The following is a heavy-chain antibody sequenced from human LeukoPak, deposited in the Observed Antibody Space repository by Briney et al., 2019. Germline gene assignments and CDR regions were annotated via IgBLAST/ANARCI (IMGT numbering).Heavy chain of an antibody. Sequence: SVKVSCKASGGTFSSYAISWVRQGPGQALEWMGRSIPILGIANYAHKFKGRDTVTADKSRSTAYMELSSLRYEDTAVYYCARSLNGGSGSYSRGIYYYCMDVWGQGTTVTVSS. D-gene: IGHD3-10*01. CDR2: SIPILGIA. CDR1: GGTFSSYA. V-gene: IGHV1-69*04. CDR3: ARSLNGGSGSYSRGIYYYCMDV. J-gene: IGHJ6*02.